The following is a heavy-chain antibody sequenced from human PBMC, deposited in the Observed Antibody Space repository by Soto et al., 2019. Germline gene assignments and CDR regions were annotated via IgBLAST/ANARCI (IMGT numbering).Heavy chain of an antibody. J-gene: IGHJ6*02. CDR1: GGSISSSNW. V-gene: IGHV4-4*02. Sequence: SETLSLTCAVSGGSISSSNWWSWVRQPPGKGLEWFGEIYHSGSTNYNPSLKSRVTISVDKSKNQFSLKLSSVTAADTAVYYCARSPWIQLWLASHYYYYGMDVWGQGTTVTVSS. CDR2: IYHSGST. D-gene: IGHD5-18*01. CDR3: ARSPWIQLWLASHYYYYGMDV.